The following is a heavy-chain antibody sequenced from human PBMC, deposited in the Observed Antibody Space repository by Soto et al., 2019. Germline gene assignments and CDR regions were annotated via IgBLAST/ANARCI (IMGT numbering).Heavy chain of an antibody. V-gene: IGHV3-15*01. CDR3: TTAPYIWGSYLSNF. J-gene: IGHJ4*02. CDR2: IKSKTDGGTT. D-gene: IGHD3-16*02. CDR1: GFTFSNAW. Sequence: LGGSLRLSCAPSGFTFSNAWMSWVRQAPGKGLEWVGRIKSKTDGGTTDYAAPVKGRFTISRDDSKNTLYLQMNSLKTEDTAVYYCTTAPYIWGSYLSNFWGQGTLVTVSS.